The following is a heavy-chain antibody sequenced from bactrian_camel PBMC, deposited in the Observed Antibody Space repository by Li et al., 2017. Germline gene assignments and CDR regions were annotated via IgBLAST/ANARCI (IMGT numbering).Heavy chain of an antibody. CDR1: GYTDSVNV. CDR3: AAKGGYCSLFKVESPY. Sequence: QVQLVESGAGSVEAGGSVRLSCTASGYTDSVNVMGWWRQAAGKERGGVACISTGGGDTMYADAGKGRFTISHDKASNTVYLQMDSAKPEDTATYYCAAKGGYCSLFKVESPYWGQGTQVTVS. CDR2: ISTGGGDT. V-gene: IGHV3S54*01. J-gene: IGHJ4*01. D-gene: IGHD2*01.